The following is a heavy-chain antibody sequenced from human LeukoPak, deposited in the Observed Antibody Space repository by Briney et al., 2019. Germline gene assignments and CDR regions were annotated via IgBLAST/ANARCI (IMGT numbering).Heavy chain of an antibody. CDR2: INHSGST. CDR3: ARDGRFLILPSPLYYYYMDV. J-gene: IGHJ6*03. CDR1: GGSFSGYY. D-gene: IGHD3-3*01. V-gene: IGHV4-34*01. Sequence: SETLSLTCAGYGGSFSGYYWSWIRQPPGKGLEWIGEINHSGSTNYNPSLKSRVTISVDTSKNQFSLKLSSVTAADTAVYYCARDGRFLILPSPLYYYYMDVWGKGTTVTVSS.